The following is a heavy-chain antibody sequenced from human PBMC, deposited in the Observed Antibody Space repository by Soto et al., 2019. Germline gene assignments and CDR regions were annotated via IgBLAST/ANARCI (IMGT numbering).Heavy chain of an antibody. Sequence: EVQLLESGGALVQPGRSLRLSCAASGFTFSGYAMSWVRQAPGKGLEWVSVIHGGGNSAHYADSVKGRFTISRDTPNNTLYLQMRSLRGVATAVYYCANNRGLVTTSSHFDYWGQGTLVTVSS. CDR3: ANNRGLVTTSSHFDY. CDR2: IHGGGNSA. CDR1: GFTFSGYA. D-gene: IGHD4-17*01. J-gene: IGHJ4*02. V-gene: IGHV3-23*01.